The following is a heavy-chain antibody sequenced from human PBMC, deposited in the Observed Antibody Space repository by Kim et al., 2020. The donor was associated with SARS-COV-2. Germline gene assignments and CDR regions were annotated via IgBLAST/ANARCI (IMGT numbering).Heavy chain of an antibody. V-gene: IGHV3-33*01. J-gene: IGHJ4*02. CDR3: ARDKEGNGYTIDY. Sequence: YYAHPQQGRFIISRDKSKNTLYLEMNSLGVEDTAVYYCARDKEGNGYTIDYWGQGTLVTVSS. D-gene: IGHD3-22*01.